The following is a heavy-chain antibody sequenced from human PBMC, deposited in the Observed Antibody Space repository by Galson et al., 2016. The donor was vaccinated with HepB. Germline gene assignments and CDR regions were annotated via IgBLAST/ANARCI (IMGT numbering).Heavy chain of an antibody. CDR1: RFAFSNYV. J-gene: IGHJ4*02. CDR2: ISASGDDT. V-gene: IGHV3-23*01. CDR3: AAGYYYGDLGRD. Sequence: RLSCAASRFAFSNYVMSWVRQAPGTGLEWVLTISASGDDTYYADPVKGRFTISRDNSKNTLNVQMNSLRADDTAVYYCAAGYYYGDLGRDWGQGTLVIVSS. D-gene: IGHD3-22*01.